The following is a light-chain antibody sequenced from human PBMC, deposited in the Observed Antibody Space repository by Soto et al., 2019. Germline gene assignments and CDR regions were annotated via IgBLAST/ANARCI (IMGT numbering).Light chain of an antibody. CDR1: QSVSGSH. V-gene: IGKV3-20*01. CDR2: ETS. Sequence: EIVLTQSPVTLSLSPGERATLSCRASQSVSGSHLAWYQQRPGQAPRLLIYETSTRASGIPDRFRGSGSGIDCLLVFSSLEPEDFSVSGCRQYGKLLPLRFGGGTKV. CDR3: RQYGKLLPLR. J-gene: IGKJ4*01.